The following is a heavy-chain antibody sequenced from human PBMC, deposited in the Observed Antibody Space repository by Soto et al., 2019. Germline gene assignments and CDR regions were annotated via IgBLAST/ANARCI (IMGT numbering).Heavy chain of an antibody. J-gene: IGHJ6*02. D-gene: IGHD6-13*01. CDR3: ARTGYSSSWYYYYGMDV. CDR1: GGTFSSYA. Sequence: QVQLVQSGAEVKKPGSSVKVSCKASGGTFSSYAISWVRQAPGQGLEWMGGIIPIFGTANYAQKFQGRVRITADESTSTAYMELSSLRSEDTAVYYCARTGYSSSWYYYYGMDVWGQGTTVTVSS. V-gene: IGHV1-69*12. CDR2: IIPIFGTA.